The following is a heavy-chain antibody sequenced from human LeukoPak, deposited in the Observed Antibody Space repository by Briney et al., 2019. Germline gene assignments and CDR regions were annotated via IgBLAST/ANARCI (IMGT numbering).Heavy chain of an antibody. D-gene: IGHD6-19*01. CDR3: AKDVPVAGQVFDY. CDR2: INPSGGST. CDR1: GYTFTSYY. Sequence: ASVKVSCKASGYTFTSYYMHWVRLAPGQGLEWMGMINPSGGSTSYAQKFQGRVTMTRDTSTSTVHMELSSLRSEDTAVYYCAKDVPVAGQVFDYWGQGTLVTVSS. J-gene: IGHJ4*02. V-gene: IGHV1-46*01.